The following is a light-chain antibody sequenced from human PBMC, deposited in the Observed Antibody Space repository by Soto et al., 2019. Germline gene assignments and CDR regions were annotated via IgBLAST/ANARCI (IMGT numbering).Light chain of an antibody. J-gene: IGLJ1*01. Sequence: QSALTQPASVSGSPGQSITISCTGSGRDVGAYDYVSWYQQHPGKAPKLLIYGVKNRPSGVSYRFSASKSAFTASLAISGLQAEDDAHYYCSSYTTSYFQVFGPGTTGTVL. CDR3: SSYTTSYFQV. V-gene: IGLV2-14*01. CDR2: GVK. CDR1: GRDVGAYDY.